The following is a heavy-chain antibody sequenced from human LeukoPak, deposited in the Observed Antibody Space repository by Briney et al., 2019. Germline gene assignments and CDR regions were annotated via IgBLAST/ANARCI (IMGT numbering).Heavy chain of an antibody. CDR1: GYALTELS. D-gene: IGHD3-10*01. CDR2: VDPKDGET. J-gene: IGHJ4*02. V-gene: IGHV1-24*01. CDR3: AGDVLVSGGSYYHGF. Sequence: ASVKVSCKVSGYALTELSIHWVRQAPGQGFEWMGGVDPKDGETIYAQNFQDRVTVTDDRSTDTSYMELRGLTSEDTALYYCAGDVLVSGGSYYHGFWGQGTLVTVSS.